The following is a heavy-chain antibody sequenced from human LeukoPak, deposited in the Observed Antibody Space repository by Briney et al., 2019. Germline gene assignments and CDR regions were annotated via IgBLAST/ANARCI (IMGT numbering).Heavy chain of an antibody. Sequence: PGGSLRLSCAASGFTFSSYEMNWVRQAPGKGLEWVSYISSSGITIYYADSVKGRFTISRDNAKNSLYLQMNSLRAEDTAVYYCARDRAAYDSSGYYPRDYYYMDVWGKGTTVTVSS. D-gene: IGHD3-22*01. J-gene: IGHJ6*03. CDR3: ARDRAAYDSSGYYPRDYYYMDV. V-gene: IGHV3-48*03. CDR2: ISSSGITI. CDR1: GFTFSSYE.